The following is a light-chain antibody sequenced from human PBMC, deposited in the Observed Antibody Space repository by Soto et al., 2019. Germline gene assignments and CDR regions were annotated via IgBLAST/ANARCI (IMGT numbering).Light chain of an antibody. J-gene: IGKJ1*01. V-gene: IGKV3-20*01. CDR1: QSVSSSY. CDR2: GAS. CDR3: HQYGSSLWT. Sequence: EIVLTQSPGTLSLSPGERATLSCRASQSVSSSYLAWYHQKPGQAPSLLICGASSTATGIPDGFTRSGSGKDVTLTISRLEPEDFAVYYCHQYGSSLWTFGEGPKVEV.